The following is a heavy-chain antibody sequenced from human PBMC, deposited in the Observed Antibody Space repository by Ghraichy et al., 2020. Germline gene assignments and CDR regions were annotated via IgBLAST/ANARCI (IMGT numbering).Heavy chain of an antibody. D-gene: IGHD4-17*01. CDR2: ISGSGGST. CDR1: GFTFSSYA. Sequence: LSLTCAASGFTFSSYAMSWVRQAPGKGLEWVSAISGSGGSTYYADSVKGRFTISRDNSKNTLYLQMNSLRAEDTAVYYCAKGPPIDYGDYDCWFDPWGQGTLVTVSS. CDR3: AKGPPIDYGDYDCWFDP. J-gene: IGHJ5*02. V-gene: IGHV3-23*01.